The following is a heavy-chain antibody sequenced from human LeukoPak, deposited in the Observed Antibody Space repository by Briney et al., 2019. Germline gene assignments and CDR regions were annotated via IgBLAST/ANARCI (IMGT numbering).Heavy chain of an antibody. CDR3: ARQLNARGYYYYMDV. J-gene: IGHJ6*03. CDR1: GYRLTNNW. V-gene: IGHV5-51*01. Sequence: GESLKISCNISGYRLTNNWLGWMRQMPGKGLEWMGIIYPGDSDTRYSPSFQGQVTISADKSISTAYLQWSSLKASDTAMYYCARQLNARGYYYYMDVWGKGTTVTISS. CDR2: IYPGDSDT.